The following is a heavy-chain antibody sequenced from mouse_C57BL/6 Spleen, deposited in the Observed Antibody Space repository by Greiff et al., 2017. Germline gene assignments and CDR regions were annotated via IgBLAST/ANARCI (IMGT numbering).Heavy chain of an antibody. J-gene: IGHJ2*01. CDR3: ARGGSTVVAFDY. CDR2: INPSSGYT. CDR1: GYTFTSYT. V-gene: IGHV1-4*01. D-gene: IGHD1-1*01. Sequence: VQLQQSGAELARPGASVKMSCKASGYTFTSYTMHWVKQRPGQGLEWIGYINPSSGYTKYNQKFKDKATLTADKSSSTAYMQLSSLTSEGSAVYYCARGGSTVVAFDYWGQGTTLTVSS.